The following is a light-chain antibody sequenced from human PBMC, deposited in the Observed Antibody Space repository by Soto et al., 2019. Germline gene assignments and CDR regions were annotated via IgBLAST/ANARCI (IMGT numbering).Light chain of an antibody. CDR2: EDN. J-gene: IGLJ3*02. CDR3: QSSDSTNAV. Sequence: NFMLTQPHSVSASPGKTVTISCTRSSGNIASNYVQWYQQRPGSSPTTVIYEDNQRPSGVPDRFSGSIDSSSNSASLTISGLKTEDEADYYCQSSDSTNAVFGGGTKVTVL. CDR1: SGNIASNY. V-gene: IGLV6-57*01.